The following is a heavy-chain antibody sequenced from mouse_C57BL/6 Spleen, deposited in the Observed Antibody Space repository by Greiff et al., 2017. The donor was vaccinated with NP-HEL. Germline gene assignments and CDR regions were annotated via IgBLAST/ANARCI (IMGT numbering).Heavy chain of an antibody. V-gene: IGHV1-72*01. D-gene: IGHD1-1*01. J-gene: IGHJ4*01. CDR1: GYTFTSYW. CDR3: ARGTPTVVPYGDAMDY. Sequence: VQLQQPGAELVKPGASVKLSCKASGYTFTSYWMHWVKQRPGRGLEWIGRIDPNSGGTKYNEKFKSKATLTVDKPSSTAYMQLSSLTSEDSAVYYCARGTPTVVPYGDAMDYWGQGTSVTVSS. CDR2: IDPNSGGT.